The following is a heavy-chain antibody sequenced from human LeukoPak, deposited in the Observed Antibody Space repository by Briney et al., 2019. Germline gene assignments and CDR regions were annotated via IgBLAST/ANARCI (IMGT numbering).Heavy chain of an antibody. CDR2: INHSGST. D-gene: IGHD3-10*01. CDR1: GGSFSGYY. V-gene: IGHV4-34*01. J-gene: IGHJ5*02. Sequence: SETLSLTCAVYGGSFSGYYWSWIRQPPGKGLEWIGEINHSGSTNYNPSLKSRVTISVDTSKNQFSLKLSSVTAADTAVYYCARRGVTLNGLLWFGTRRGNWFDPWGQGTLVTVSS. CDR3: ARRGVTLNGLLWFGTRRGNWFDP.